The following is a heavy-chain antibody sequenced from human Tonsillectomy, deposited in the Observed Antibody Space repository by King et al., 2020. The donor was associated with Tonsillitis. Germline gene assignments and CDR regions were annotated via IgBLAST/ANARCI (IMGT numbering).Heavy chain of an antibody. CDR1: GFTFSSYS. D-gene: IGHD6-6*01. CDR3: ARDYSSSPDY. CDR2: IRSSSRYI. J-gene: IGHJ4*02. Sequence: EAQLVQSGGGLVKPGGSLRLSCAASGFTFSSYSMNWVRQAPGKGLEWVSSIRSSSRYIYYADSVKGRFTISRDNAKNSLYLQMNSLRAEDTAVYYCARDYSSSPDYWGQGTLVTVSS. V-gene: IGHV3-21*01.